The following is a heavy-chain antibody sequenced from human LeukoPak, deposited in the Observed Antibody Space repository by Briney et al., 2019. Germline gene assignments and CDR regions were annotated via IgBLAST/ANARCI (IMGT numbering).Heavy chain of an antibody. Sequence: SETLSLTCAVYGGSFTGYYWSWIRHPPGKGLEWIGEINRDGNTNYNPDLKSRVTMSVDTSKKQFSLNLSSVTAADTAVYYCARIVLPYYYDTTALKGYFDLWGRGTLVTVSS. V-gene: IGHV4-34*01. J-gene: IGHJ2*01. CDR3: ARIVLPYYYDTTALKGYFDL. CDR2: INRDGNT. CDR1: GGSFTGYY. D-gene: IGHD3-22*01.